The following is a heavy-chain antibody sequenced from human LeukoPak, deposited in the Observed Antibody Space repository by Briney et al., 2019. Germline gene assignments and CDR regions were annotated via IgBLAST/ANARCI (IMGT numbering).Heavy chain of an antibody. Sequence: GGSLRLSCAASGFTFRSHAMHWIRQAPGKGLEWVAVISYDGTNKYYADSVKGRFTISRDNSKNTLYLQMSSLRAEDTAVYYCVKGYCSSISCYGDYWGQGTLVTFSS. D-gene: IGHD2-2*01. CDR3: VKGYCSSISCYGDY. CDR2: ISYDGTNK. V-gene: IGHV3-30*14. CDR1: GFTFRSHA. J-gene: IGHJ4*02.